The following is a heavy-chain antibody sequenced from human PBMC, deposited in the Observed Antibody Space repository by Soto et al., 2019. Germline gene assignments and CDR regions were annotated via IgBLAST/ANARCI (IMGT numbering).Heavy chain of an antibody. J-gene: IGHJ6*02. V-gene: IGHV3-23*01. CDR1: GYTLSSYA. Sequence: GSLRLSCAASGYTLSSYAMSWVRQAPGKGLEWVSAISGSGGSTYYADSVKGRFTISRDNSKNTLYLQMNSLRAEDTAVYYCPKDSSPLPFIVVATTYYYGMDVWGQGTKVTVSS. D-gene: IGHD1-26*01. CDR2: ISGSGGST. CDR3: PKDSSPLPFIVVATTYYYGMDV.